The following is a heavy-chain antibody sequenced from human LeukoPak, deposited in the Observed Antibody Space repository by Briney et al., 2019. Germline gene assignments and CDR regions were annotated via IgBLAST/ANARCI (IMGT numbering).Heavy chain of an antibody. V-gene: IGHV4-31*03. J-gene: IGHJ4*02. Sequence: PSQTLSLTCSVSGASININNYYWSWIRQHPGKGLEWIGYIYYSGSSYYTPSLQSRVRLSVDTSKNQFSLRLSSVTAADTAVYYCAREKYSPGAVDYWGQGSLVTV. CDR2: IYYSGSS. D-gene: IGHD6-6*01. CDR3: AREKYSPGAVDY. CDR1: GASININNYY.